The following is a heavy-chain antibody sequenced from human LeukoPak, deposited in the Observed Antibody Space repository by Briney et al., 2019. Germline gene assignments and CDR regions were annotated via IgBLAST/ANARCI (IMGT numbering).Heavy chain of an antibody. D-gene: IGHD2-2*01. CDR3: ARRYCSSTSCYGSELGFDP. CDR1: GGSFSGYY. Sequence: PSETPSLTCAVYGGSFSGYYWSWIRQPPGKGLEWIGEINHSGSTNYNPSLESRVTISVDTSKNQFSLKLSSVTAADTAVYYCARRYCSSTSCYGSELGFDPWGQGTLVTVSS. J-gene: IGHJ5*02. V-gene: IGHV4-34*01. CDR2: INHSGST.